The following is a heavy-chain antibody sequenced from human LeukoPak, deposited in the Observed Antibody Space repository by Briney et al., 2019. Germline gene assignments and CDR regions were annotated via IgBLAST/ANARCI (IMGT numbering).Heavy chain of an antibody. CDR2: IKEDGSEK. CDR3: ARDRTGNDY. V-gene: IGHV3-7*01. CDR1: GFTFSSYW. Sequence: GGSLRLSCAASGFTFSSYWMSWIRQAPGRGLEWVANIKEDGSEKYYVDSVRGRFTISRDNAKNSLSLQMNSLRAEDTAVYYCARDRTGNDYWGQGALVTVSS. D-gene: IGHD1-1*01. J-gene: IGHJ4*02.